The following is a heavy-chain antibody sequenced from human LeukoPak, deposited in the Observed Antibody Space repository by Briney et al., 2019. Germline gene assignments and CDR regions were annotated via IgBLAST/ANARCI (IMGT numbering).Heavy chain of an antibody. CDR2: INHSGST. Sequence: SETLSLTCAVYGGSFSGYYWSRIRQPPGKGLEWIGEINHSGSTNYNPSLKSRVTISVDTSKNQFSLKLSSVTAADTAVYYCARAISQSGYFDYWGQGTLVTVSS. J-gene: IGHJ4*02. V-gene: IGHV4-34*01. CDR3: ARAISQSGYFDY. CDR1: GGSFSGYY. D-gene: IGHD3-10*01.